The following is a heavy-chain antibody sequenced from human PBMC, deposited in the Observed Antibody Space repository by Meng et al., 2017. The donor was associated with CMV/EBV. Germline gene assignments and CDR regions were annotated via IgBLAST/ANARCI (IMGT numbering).Heavy chain of an antibody. V-gene: IGHV3-21*01. J-gene: IGHJ5*02. CDR2: ISSGSDYI. CDR1: GFTVRAYS. D-gene: IGHD4-17*01. CDR3: ARAVTTVTTWFDP. Sequence: ASGFTVRAYSMNWVRQAPGKGLEWVSSISSGSDYIYYTDSVKGRFTISRDNAKNSLYLQMNSLRADDTAVYYCARAVTTVTTWFDPWGQGTLVTVSS.